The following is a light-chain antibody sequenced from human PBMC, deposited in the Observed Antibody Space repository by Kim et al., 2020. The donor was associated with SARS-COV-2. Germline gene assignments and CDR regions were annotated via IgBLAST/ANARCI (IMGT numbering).Light chain of an antibody. CDR1: NSDIGGYNF. CDR3: SSYTSSKTWV. V-gene: IGLV2-14*04. J-gene: IGLJ3*02. Sequence: GQSTTSSCTGTNSDIGGYNFVSWYQQHPGKAPKLLIYDVTKRPSGVSNRFSGSKSGNTASLTISGLQAEDEADYYCSSYTSSKTWVFGGGTQLTVL. CDR2: DVT.